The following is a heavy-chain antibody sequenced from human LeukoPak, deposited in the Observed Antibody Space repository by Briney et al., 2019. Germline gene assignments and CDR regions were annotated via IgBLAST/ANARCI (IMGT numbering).Heavy chain of an antibody. J-gene: IGHJ6*03. V-gene: IGHV7-4-1*02. CDR2: INTNTGNP. CDR1: GYTFTSYA. CDR3: ARTTMVRGTYYMDV. D-gene: IGHD3-10*01. Sequence: ASVKVSCKASGYTFTSYAMNWVRRAPGQGLEWMGWINTNTGNPTYAQGFTGRFVFSLDTSVSTAYLQISSLKAEDTAVYYCARTTMVRGTYYMDVWGKGTTVTISS.